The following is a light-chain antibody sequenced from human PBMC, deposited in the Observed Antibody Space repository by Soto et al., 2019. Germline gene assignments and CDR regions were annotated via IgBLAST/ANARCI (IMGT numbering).Light chain of an antibody. Sequence: QSVLTQPPSVSGSPGQSVTISCTGTSSDVGSYNRVSWYQQPPGTAPKLMIYEVNNRPSGVPDRFSGSKSGNTASLTISGFQAEDEADYYCSSYTTSSTLVLGGGTKLTVL. CDR1: SSDVGSYNR. CDR2: EVN. V-gene: IGLV2-18*02. J-gene: IGLJ3*02. CDR3: SSYTTSSTLV.